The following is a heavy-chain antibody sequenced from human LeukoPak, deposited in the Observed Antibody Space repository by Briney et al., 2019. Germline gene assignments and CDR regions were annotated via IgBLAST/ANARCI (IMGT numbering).Heavy chain of an antibody. V-gene: IGHV4-38-2*02. Sequence: SETLSLTCTVSGYSITSGYYWGWIRQPPGKGLEWIGSIYHSGSTYYNPSLKSRVTISIDTSKNQFSPKLSSVTAADTAMYYCARVLSGGNSGAHYWGQGTLVTVSS. CDR2: IYHSGST. J-gene: IGHJ4*02. D-gene: IGHD4-23*01. CDR3: ARVLSGGNSGAHY. CDR1: GYSITSGYY.